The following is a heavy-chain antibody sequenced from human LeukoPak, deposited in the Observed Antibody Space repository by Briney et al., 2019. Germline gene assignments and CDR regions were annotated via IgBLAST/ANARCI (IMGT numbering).Heavy chain of an antibody. Sequence: GGSLRLSCAASGFTFSSNWMHWVRQAPGKGLVWVSRSNEDGSTTNYADSVKGRFTISRDNSKNTLYLQVDSLRDEDTAVYYCASEIRTGDWGQGTLVTVSS. D-gene: IGHD7-27*01. CDR3: ASEIRTGD. CDR1: GFTFSSNW. CDR2: SNEDGSTT. V-gene: IGHV3-74*01. J-gene: IGHJ4*02.